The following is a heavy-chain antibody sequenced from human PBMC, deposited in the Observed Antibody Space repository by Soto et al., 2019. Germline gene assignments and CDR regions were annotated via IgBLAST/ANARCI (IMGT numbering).Heavy chain of an antibody. Sequence: EVQLVESGGGLVQPGGSLRLSCAASGFTFSSYWMSWFRQAPGKGLEWVAHIKQSGSDRYYLDSVRGRFTISRDNAKNSLYLQMNSLRVEDTAMYYCASVKSLAVSPWGQGTLVTVSS. D-gene: IGHD3-16*02. CDR2: IKQSGSDR. J-gene: IGHJ5*02. CDR3: ASVKSLAVSP. V-gene: IGHV3-7*01. CDR1: GFTFSSYW.